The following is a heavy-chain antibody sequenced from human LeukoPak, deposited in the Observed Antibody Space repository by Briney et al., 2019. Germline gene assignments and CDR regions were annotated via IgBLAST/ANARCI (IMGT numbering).Heavy chain of an antibody. J-gene: IGHJ4*02. CDR3: ARQSAVAGFDY. D-gene: IGHD6-19*01. CDR2: VYPGDSDT. CDR1: GYSFTSYW. Sequence: GESLKISCKGSGYSFTSYWIGWVRQMPGKGLEWMGIVYPGDSDTRYSPSFQGQVTISADRSISTAYLQWSSLKASDTAMYYCARQSAVAGFDYWGQGTLVTVSS. V-gene: IGHV5-51*01.